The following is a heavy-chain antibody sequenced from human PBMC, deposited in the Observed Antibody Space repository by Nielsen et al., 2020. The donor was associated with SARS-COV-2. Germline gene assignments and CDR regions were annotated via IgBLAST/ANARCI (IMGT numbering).Heavy chain of an antibody. CDR1: GFSFSTYG. D-gene: IGHD3-22*01. CDR3: ARAAPYDSSSYDWDY. J-gene: IGHJ4*02. V-gene: IGHV3-30*03. Sequence: GESLKISCAASGFSFSTYGMHWVRQAPGKGLEWVAVVADYGGTQFYADSVKGRFTISRDNAKNLLYLQMNSLRAEDTAVYYCARAAPYDSSSYDWDYWSQGTLVTVSS. CDR2: VADYGGTQ.